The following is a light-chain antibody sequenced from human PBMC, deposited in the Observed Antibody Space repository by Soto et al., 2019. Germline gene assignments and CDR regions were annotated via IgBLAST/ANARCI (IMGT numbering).Light chain of an antibody. CDR2: EVS. CDR3: SSFRSGTTL. Sequence: WYQQKPGKAPKLMIYEVSNRPSGVSDRFSGSKSGNTASLTISGLQAEDEADYYCSSFRSGTTLFGTGTKVTVL. V-gene: IGLV2-14*01. J-gene: IGLJ1*01.